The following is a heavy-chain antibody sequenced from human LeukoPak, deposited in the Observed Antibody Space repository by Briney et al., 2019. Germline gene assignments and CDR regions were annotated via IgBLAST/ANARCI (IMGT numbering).Heavy chain of an antibody. J-gene: IGHJ6*03. V-gene: IGHV3-74*01. Sequence: GGSLRLSCAASGFTFSSYWMHWVRQAPGKGLVWVSRINSDGSSTSYADSVKGRFTISRDNAKNSLYLEMNSLRAEDTAVHYCARGATGYYYYYMDVWGKGTTVTVSS. CDR2: INSDGSST. CDR1: GFTFSSYW. D-gene: IGHD1-1*01. CDR3: ARGATGYYYYYMDV.